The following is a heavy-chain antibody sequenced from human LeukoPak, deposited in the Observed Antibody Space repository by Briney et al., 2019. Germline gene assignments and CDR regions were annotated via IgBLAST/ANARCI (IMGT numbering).Heavy chain of an antibody. CDR2: ISGDGGST. D-gene: IGHD3-22*01. Sequence: QPGGSLRLSCAASGFTFDDYAMHWVRQAPGKGLEWVSLISGDGGSTYYGDSVKGRFTISRDNSKNSLYLQMNSPGTEDTALYYCAKDSSGYYYVFQHWGQGTLVTVSS. V-gene: IGHV3-43*02. CDR1: GFTFDDYA. CDR3: AKDSSGYYYVFQH. J-gene: IGHJ1*01.